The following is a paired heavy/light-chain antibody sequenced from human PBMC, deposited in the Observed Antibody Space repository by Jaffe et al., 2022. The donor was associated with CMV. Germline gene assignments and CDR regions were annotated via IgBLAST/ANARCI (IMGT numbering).Heavy chain of an antibody. Sequence: QVQLVQSGAEVKKPGASVKVSCRASGYTFSNYFIHWVRQTPGQGLEWMGVLNGNGGSTRYSHHFQGRVTMTSDASTSTVYLDLSGLKIEDTGVYFCARGDSYYYYALGVWGQGTTVTVSS. J-gene: IGHJ6*02. CDR2: LNGNGGST. CDR1: GYTFSNYF. V-gene: IGHV1-46*01. CDR3: ARGDSYYYYALGV.
Light chain of an antibody. CDR2: WAS. Sequence: DIVMTQSPESLAVSLGEGATINCKSSQSVFHGSNNKNCLAWYQQKPGQPPKLLIYWASTRESGVPDRFRGSGSGTDFTLTISRLQAEDVAVYYCQQYYNTPWTFGQGTKVEIK. V-gene: IGKV4-1*01. CDR1: QSVFHGSNNKNC. J-gene: IGKJ1*01. CDR3: QQYYNTPWT.